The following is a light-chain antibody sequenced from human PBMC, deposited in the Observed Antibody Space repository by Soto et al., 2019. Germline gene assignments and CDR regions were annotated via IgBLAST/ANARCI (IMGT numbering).Light chain of an antibody. V-gene: IGKV3-20*01. Sequence: EIVLTQSPGTLSLSPGERATLSCRASQSVSSSYLAWYQQKPGQAPRLLIYGAASRATGIPDRFSGSGSGTDFTLTIRRLEPEDFAVYYCQQYGSSRWTFGHGTKVEIK. J-gene: IGKJ1*01. CDR1: QSVSSSY. CDR2: GAA. CDR3: QQYGSSRWT.